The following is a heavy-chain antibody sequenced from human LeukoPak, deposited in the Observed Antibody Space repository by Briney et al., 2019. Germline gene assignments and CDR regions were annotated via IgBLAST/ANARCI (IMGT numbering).Heavy chain of an antibody. CDR3: ARRSVSSGYYNDAFDI. J-gene: IGHJ3*02. V-gene: IGHV4-59*08. D-gene: IGHD3-22*01. Sequence: SETLSLTCTVSGGSISSYYWSWIRQPPGKGLEWIGYIYYSGSTNYNPSLKSRVTISVDTSKNQFSLKLSSVTAADTAVYYCARRSVSSGYYNDAFDIWGQGTMSPSLQ. CDR1: GGSISSYY. CDR2: IYYSGST.